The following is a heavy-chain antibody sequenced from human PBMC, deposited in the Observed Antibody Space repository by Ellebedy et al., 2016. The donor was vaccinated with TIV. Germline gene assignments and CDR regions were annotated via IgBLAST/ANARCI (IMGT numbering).Heavy chain of an antibody. CDR2: INPGDSDT. V-gene: IGHV5-51*01. CDR3: VRLPRIAAAGRYFDY. Sequence: GESLKISXKGSGHSFTSYWIGWVRQMPGKGLEWMGIINPGDSDTRYRPSFQGQVTTSADKSITTAYLQWSSLKASDTAMYYCVRLPRIAAAGRYFDYWGQGTLVTVSS. J-gene: IGHJ4*02. D-gene: IGHD6-13*01. CDR1: GHSFTSYW.